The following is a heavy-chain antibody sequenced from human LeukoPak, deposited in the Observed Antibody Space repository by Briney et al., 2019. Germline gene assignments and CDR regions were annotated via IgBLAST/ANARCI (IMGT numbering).Heavy chain of an antibody. J-gene: IGHJ4*02. V-gene: IGHV3-53*01. CDR1: GFTFGKYW. D-gene: IGHD4-17*01. CDR2: LYSGGNI. Sequence: GGSLRLSCVASGFTFGKYWMSWVRQAPGKGLEWVSILYSGGNIYYADSVKGRFTISRNNSKNTLYLQMNSLRAEDTAMYYCAKEGSSGDYYWGQGTLVTVSS. CDR3: AKEGSSGDYY.